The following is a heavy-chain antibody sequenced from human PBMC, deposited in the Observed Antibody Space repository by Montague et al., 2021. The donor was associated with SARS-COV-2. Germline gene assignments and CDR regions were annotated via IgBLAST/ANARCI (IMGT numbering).Heavy chain of an antibody. J-gene: IGHJ6*02. CDR3: ARDLSYSDYNYYYGMDV. V-gene: IGHV3-7*03. CDR1: GFTFSSYW. D-gene: IGHD4-17*01. CDR2: IKQDGSEK. Sequence: SLRLSCAASGFTFSSYWMSWVRQAPGKGLEWVANIKQDGSEKYYVDSVKGRFTISRDNAKNSLYLQMNSLRAEDTAVYYCARDLSYSDYNYYYGMDVWGQGTTVTVSS.